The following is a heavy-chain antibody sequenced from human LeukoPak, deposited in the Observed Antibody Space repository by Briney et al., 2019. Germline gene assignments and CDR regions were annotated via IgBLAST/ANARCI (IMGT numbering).Heavy chain of an antibody. D-gene: IGHD3-22*01. CDR3: ARDQNSGYWGILY. CDR2: ISSSGDFT. J-gene: IGHJ4*02. CDR1: GVTFSTYT. Sequence: GGSLGLSCAASGVTFSTYTMNWIRQAPGKGLEWVSSISSSGDFTYSADSVKARFTISRDNAKNSLFLQMNILRAEDTAVYYCARDQNSGYWGILYCGQGTLVTVSS. V-gene: IGHV3-21*01.